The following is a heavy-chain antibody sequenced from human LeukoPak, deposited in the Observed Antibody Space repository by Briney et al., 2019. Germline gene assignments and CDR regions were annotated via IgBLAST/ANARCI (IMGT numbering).Heavy chain of an antibody. CDR3: ARHESIVVVVAARGFDF. Sequence: SETLSLTCTVSGGSISSSSHYWGWIRQPPGKGLELIGSIYSTRSTSYYPSLKTRVTISADTSTNQFSLKLSSGTAADTAVYYCARHESIVVVVAARGFDFWGQGTLVTVSS. J-gene: IGHJ4*02. CDR2: IYSTRST. D-gene: IGHD2-15*01. V-gene: IGHV4-39*01. CDR1: GGSISSSSHY.